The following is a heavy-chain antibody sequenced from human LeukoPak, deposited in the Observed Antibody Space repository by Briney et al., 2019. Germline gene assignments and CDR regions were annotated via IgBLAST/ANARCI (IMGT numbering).Heavy chain of an antibody. CDR3: ARGKGLHTFDY. CDR2: ISSSSSTI. CDR1: GFTFSSYS. J-gene: IGHJ4*02. Sequence: GGSLRLSCAASGFTFSSYSMNWVRQAPGKGLEWVSYISSSSSTIYYADSVKGRFTISRDNAKNSLYLRMNSLRDEDTAVYYCARGKGLHTFDYWGQGALVTVSS. D-gene: IGHD2-15*01. V-gene: IGHV3-48*02.